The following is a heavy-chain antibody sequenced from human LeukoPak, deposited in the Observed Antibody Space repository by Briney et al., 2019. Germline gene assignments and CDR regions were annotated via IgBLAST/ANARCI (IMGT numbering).Heavy chain of an antibody. J-gene: IGHJ5*02. D-gene: IGHD3-10*01. CDR3: ARDSWFGEPYPRGFDP. CDR1: GFTFSSYA. Sequence: GGSLRLSCAASGFTFSSYAMSWVRQAPGKGLEWVSAISGSGGSTYYADSVKGRFTISRDNSKNTLYLQMNSLRAEDTAVYYCARDSWFGEPYPRGFDPWGQGTLVTVSS. CDR2: ISGSGGST. V-gene: IGHV3-23*01.